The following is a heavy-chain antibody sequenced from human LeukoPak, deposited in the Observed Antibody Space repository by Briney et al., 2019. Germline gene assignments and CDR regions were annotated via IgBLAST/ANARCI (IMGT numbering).Heavy chain of an antibody. CDR2: IYYSGST. V-gene: IGHV4-31*03. CDR1: GGSISTGGYY. CDR3: ARRERSAPLDH. D-gene: IGHD5-24*01. Sequence: SQTLSLTCTVSGGSISTGGYYCSWIRQPPGKGLEYIGYIYYSGSTYYNPSLKSRITMSVDTSKNQFSLRLSSVTAADTAVYYCARRERSAPLDHWGQGTLVTVSS. J-gene: IGHJ4*02.